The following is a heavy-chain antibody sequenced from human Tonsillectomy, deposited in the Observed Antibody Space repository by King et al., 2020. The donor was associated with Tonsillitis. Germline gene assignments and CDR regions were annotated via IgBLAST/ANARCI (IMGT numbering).Heavy chain of an antibody. J-gene: IGHJ4*02. CDR2: ISGSGGST. CDR1: GFTFSNYA. D-gene: IGHD1-26*01. CDR3: AKGGGSYDY. Sequence: VQLVESGGGLVQPGGSLRLSCAASGFTFSNYAMSWVRQAPGKGLEWVSAISGSGGSTYYADSVKGRFTISRGSSKSTLFLQMNSLRADDTAVYYCAKGGGSYDYWGQGTLVTVSS. V-gene: IGHV3-23*04.